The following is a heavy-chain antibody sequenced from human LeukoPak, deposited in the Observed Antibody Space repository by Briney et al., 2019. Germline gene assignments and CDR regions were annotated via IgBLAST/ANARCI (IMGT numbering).Heavy chain of an antibody. CDR3: AKPGGVVPEGSFQH. J-gene: IGHJ1*01. CDR1: GFTFSSHG. Sequence: GRSLRLSCAASGFTFSSHGMHWVRQAPGKGLEWVAVIWYDGSNKYYADSVKGRFTISRDNSKNTLYLQMNSLRAEDTAVYYCAKPGGVVPEGSFQHWGQGTLVTVSS. V-gene: IGHV3-33*06. CDR2: IWYDGSNK. D-gene: IGHD2-2*01.